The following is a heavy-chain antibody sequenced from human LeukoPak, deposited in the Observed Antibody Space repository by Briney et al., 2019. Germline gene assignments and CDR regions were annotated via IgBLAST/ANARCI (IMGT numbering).Heavy chain of an antibody. J-gene: IGHJ4*02. D-gene: IGHD5-12*01. CDR2: ISGNGGST. CDR1: GFTFSSYD. Sequence: GASLRLSCAASGFTFSSYDMSWVRQAPGQGLEWVSAISGNGGSTYYADTVKGWFTITRDTSISTPYMELNSLRAEDTAVYYCANLRVWGQGTLDSVSS. CDR3: ANLRV. V-gene: IGHV3-23*01.